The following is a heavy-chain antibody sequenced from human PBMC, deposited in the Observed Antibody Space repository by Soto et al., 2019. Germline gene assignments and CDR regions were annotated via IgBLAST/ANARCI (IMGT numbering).Heavy chain of an antibody. CDR1: GGSISSGDYY. D-gene: IGHD3-10*01. CDR3: ARVRVVRTYYFDY. V-gene: IGHV4-30-4*01. Sequence: SETLSLTCTVSGGSISSGDYYWSWIRQPPGKGLEWIGYIYYSGSTYYNPSLKSRVTISVDTSKNQFSLKLSSVTAADTAVYYCARVRVVRTYYFDYWGQGTLVTVSS. J-gene: IGHJ4*02. CDR2: IYYSGST.